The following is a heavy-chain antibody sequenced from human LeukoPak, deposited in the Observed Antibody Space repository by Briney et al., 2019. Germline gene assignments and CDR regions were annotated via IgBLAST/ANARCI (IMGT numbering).Heavy chain of an antibody. CDR2: ISAYNGNT. J-gene: IGHJ6*02. CDR1: GYTFTSYG. D-gene: IGHD1-1*01. CDR3: ARGEDDPYYYYGMDV. V-gene: IGHV1-18*01. Sequence: DSVKVSCKASGYTFTSYGISWVRQAPGQGLEWMGWISAYNGNTNYAQKLQGRVTMTTDTSTSTAYMELRSLRSDDTAVYYCARGEDDPYYYYGMDVWGQGTTVTVSS.